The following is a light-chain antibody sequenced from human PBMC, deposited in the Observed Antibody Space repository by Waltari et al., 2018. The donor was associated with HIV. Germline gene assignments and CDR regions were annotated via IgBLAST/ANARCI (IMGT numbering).Light chain of an antibody. V-gene: IGKV3-11*01. CDR2: GAS. CDR3: QQRRNWPLT. J-gene: IGKJ4*01. Sequence: EIVLTPSPDTLSLSPGERATLSCWASQSVRSSLAWYQQKPGQPPRLLIYGASNRATGIPARFSGSGSGTDFTLTISSLEPEDFAVYYCQQRRNWPLTFGGGTKVEIK. CDR1: QSVRSS.